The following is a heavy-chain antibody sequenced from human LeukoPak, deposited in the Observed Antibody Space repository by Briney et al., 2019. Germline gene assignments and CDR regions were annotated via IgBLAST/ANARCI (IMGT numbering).Heavy chain of an antibody. Sequence: GASLQISCKGSGYSFTSYWIGWVRQLPGKGLEWMGIIYPGDSDTRYSPSFQGQVTISADKSISTASLQWSSLKASDTAMYYCARPRAPGYCSSTSCKGWAFDIWGQGTMVTVSS. CDR1: GYSFTSYW. CDR3: ARPRAPGYCSSTSCKGWAFDI. D-gene: IGHD2-2*01. V-gene: IGHV5-51*01. CDR2: IYPGDSDT. J-gene: IGHJ3*02.